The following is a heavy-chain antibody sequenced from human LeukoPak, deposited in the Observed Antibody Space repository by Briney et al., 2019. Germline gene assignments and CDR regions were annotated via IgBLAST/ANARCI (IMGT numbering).Heavy chain of an antibody. V-gene: IGHV1-69*13. D-gene: IGHD6-13*01. CDR2: IIPIFGTA. Sequence: SVKVSCKASGGTFSSYAISWVRQAPGQGLEWMGGIIPIFGTANYAQKFQGRVTVTADESTSTAYMELSSLRSEDTAVYYCARYSSSCKWFDPWGQGTLVTVSS. CDR1: GGTFSSYA. CDR3: ARYSSSCKWFDP. J-gene: IGHJ5*02.